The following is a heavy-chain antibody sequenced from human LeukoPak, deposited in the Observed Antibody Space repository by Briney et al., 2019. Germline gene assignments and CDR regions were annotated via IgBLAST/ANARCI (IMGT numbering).Heavy chain of an antibody. Sequence: SVKVSCKASGGTFSSYAISWVRQAPGQGLEWMGGIIPIFGTANYAQKFQGRVTITADESTSTAYMELSSLRSEDTAVYYCAREGSSSGTGYGYWGQGTLVTVSS. CDR2: IIPIFGTA. D-gene: IGHD6-13*01. CDR3: AREGSSSGTGYGY. J-gene: IGHJ4*02. CDR1: GGTFSSYA. V-gene: IGHV1-69*13.